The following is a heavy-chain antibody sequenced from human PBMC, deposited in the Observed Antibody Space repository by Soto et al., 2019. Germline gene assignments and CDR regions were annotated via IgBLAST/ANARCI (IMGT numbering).Heavy chain of an antibody. V-gene: IGHV1-2*02. CDR2: INPISGGT. D-gene: IGHD3-22*01. Sequence: ASVKVSCKASGYTFTDYYIHWVRQAPGQGLEWMGWINPISGGTNNAQKFQGRVTVTRDTSITTSYMELSSLTSDDTAVYYCARAPPYYSTSSGYYNAHFDLWGQGTLVTVSS. CDR3: ARAPPYYSTSSGYYNAHFDL. J-gene: IGHJ4*02. CDR1: GYTFTDYY.